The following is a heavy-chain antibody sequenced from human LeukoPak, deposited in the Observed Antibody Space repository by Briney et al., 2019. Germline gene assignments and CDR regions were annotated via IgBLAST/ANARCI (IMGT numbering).Heavy chain of an antibody. CDR3: AREGLGELSLNDY. D-gene: IGHD3-10*01. CDR2: IYYSGST. V-gene: IGHV4-59*12. CDR1: GGSISSYY. Sequence: PSETLSLTCTVSGGSISSYYWSWIRQPPGKGLEWIGYIYYSGSTNYNPSLKSRVTISVDTSKNRFSLKLSSVTAADTAVYYCAREGLGELSLNDYWGQGTLVTVSS. J-gene: IGHJ4*02.